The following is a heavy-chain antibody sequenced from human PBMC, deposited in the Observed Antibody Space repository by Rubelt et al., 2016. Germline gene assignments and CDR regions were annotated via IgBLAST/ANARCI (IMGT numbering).Heavy chain of an antibody. J-gene: IGHJ4*02. CDR3: ARGRGSLDY. D-gene: IGHD3-16*01. V-gene: IGHV1-18*01. Sequence: GLEWMGWINPNSGGTNYAQKLQGRVTMTTDTSTSTAYMELRSLRSDDTAVYYCARGRGSLDYWGQGTLVTVSS. CDR2: INPNSGGT.